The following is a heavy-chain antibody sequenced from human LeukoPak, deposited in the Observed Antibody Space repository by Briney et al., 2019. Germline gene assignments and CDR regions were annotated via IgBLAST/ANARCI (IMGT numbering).Heavy chain of an antibody. CDR2: ISHDRSNK. D-gene: IGHD3-22*01. V-gene: IGHV3-30*03. J-gene: IGHJ4*02. CDR1: GFTFSSYG. CDR3: ATERGYYDSSRYFVASFADY. Sequence: PGRSLRLSCAAPGFTFSSYGMHGVRQAPGKGLGWGGVISHDRSNKYYADSVKGRFTFSRDNSKNTLYLQMNSLRAEDTAVYHCATERGYYDSSRYFVASFADYWGQGSLVTVSS.